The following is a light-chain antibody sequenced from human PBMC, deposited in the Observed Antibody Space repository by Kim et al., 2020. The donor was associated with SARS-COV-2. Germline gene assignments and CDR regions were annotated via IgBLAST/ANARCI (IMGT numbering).Light chain of an antibody. J-gene: IGKJ1*01. CDR3: QQLITYPRT. V-gene: IGKV1-9*01. CDR2: GAS. Sequence: SFVGDRVTITCRASQGISSYLAWYQQKPGKAPKLLIHGASTLESGVPSRFSGSGSGTEFTLTISSLQPEDFATYSCQQLITYPRTFGQGTKVDIK. CDR1: QGISSY.